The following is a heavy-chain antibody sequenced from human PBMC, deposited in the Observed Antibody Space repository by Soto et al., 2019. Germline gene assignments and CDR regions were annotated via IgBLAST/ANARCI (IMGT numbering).Heavy chain of an antibody. CDR2: ISWNSGSI. D-gene: IGHD2-8*01. V-gene: IGHV3-9*01. Sequence: GGSLRLSCAASGFTLDDYAMHWVRQAPGKGLEWVLGISWNSGSIGYADSVKGRFTISRDNAKNSLYLQMNSLRAEDTALYYCAKELEGYCTNGVCYTGFDYWGQGTLVTVSS. CDR1: GFTLDDYA. CDR3: AKELEGYCTNGVCYTGFDY. J-gene: IGHJ4*02.